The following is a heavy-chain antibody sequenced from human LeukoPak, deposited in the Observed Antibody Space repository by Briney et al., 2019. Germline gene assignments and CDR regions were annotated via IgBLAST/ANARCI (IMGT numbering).Heavy chain of an antibody. Sequence: GGSLRLSCTASGFTFSNYGMHWVRQAPGKGLGWVAVVSNDGRVQYYADSVKGRFTISRDNSKNTLSLQMDSLRVEDTAVYYCARDRGQDDPIDIWGQGTLVTVSS. CDR3: ARDRGQDDPIDI. CDR1: GFTFSNYG. V-gene: IGHV3-30*03. D-gene: IGHD3-10*01. J-gene: IGHJ4*02. CDR2: VSNDGRVQ.